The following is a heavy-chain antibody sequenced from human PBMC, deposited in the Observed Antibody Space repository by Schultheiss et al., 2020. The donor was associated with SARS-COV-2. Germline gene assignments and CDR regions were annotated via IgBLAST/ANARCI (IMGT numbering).Heavy chain of an antibody. CDR2: ISGSGGST. CDR3: ARWAAGTYYFDY. D-gene: IGHD6-13*01. CDR1: GFTFSSYW. V-gene: IGHV3-23*01. Sequence: GGSLRLSCAASGFTFSSYWMSWVRQAPGKGLEWVSDISGSGGSTYYADSVKGRFTISRDNSKNTLYLQMNSLRAEDTAVYYCARWAAGTYYFDYWGQGTLVTVSS. J-gene: IGHJ4*02.